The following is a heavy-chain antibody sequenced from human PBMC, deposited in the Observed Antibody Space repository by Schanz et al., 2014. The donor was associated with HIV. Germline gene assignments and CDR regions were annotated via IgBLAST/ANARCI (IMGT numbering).Heavy chain of an antibody. V-gene: IGHV4-31*03. Sequence: QVQLQESGPGLVKPSQTLSLTCNVSGASISSGGFYWSWIRQRPGKGLEWIAYIYYSGSTYYNPSLQSRTTISLDTSKTRFSLRLNSVTAADTAVYYCARDLVGTRGWFDPWGQGTLVTVSS. CDR2: IYYSGST. CDR3: ARDLVGTRGWFDP. D-gene: IGHD2-2*01. J-gene: IGHJ5*02. CDR1: GASISSGGFY.